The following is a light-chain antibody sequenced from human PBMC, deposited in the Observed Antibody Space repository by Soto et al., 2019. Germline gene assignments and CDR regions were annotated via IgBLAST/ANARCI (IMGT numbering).Light chain of an antibody. CDR2: AAS. V-gene: IGKV1-39*01. J-gene: IGKJ1*01. CDR1: QSISSY. Sequence: DIQMTQSPSSLSASVGDRVTITCRASQSISSYLNWYQQKPGKAPKLLIYAASSLQSGVPSRFSGSGSGTDFTLTISSLQPEDFATYYCQQSYSTGRTFGRGTKVDIK. CDR3: QQSYSTGRT.